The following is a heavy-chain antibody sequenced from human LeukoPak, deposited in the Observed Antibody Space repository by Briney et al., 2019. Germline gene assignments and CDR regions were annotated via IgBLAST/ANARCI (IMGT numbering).Heavy chain of an antibody. Sequence: TGGSLRLSCAAPGFTFSSYAMSWVRQAPGKGLEWVSAISGSGGSTYYADSVKGRFTISRDNSKNTLYLQMNSLRAEDTAVYYCAKGGIFSPPYFGYWGQGTLVTVSS. V-gene: IGHV3-23*01. J-gene: IGHJ4*02. CDR2: ISGSGGST. CDR1: GFTFSSYA. CDR3: AKGGIFSPPYFGY. D-gene: IGHD3-3*02.